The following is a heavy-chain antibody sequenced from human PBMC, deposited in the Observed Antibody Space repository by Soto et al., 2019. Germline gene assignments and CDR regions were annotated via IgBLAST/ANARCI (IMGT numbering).Heavy chain of an antibody. D-gene: IGHD6-13*01. CDR2: MNPNSGNT. CDR3: ARLAAADFDY. V-gene: IGHV1-8*01. Sequence: ASVKVSCKXSGYTFTSYDINWVRQATGQGLEWMGWMNPNSGNTGYAQKFQGQVTISADKSISTAYLQWSSLKASDTAMYYCARLAAADFDYWGQGTLVTVSS. J-gene: IGHJ4*02. CDR1: GYTFTSYD.